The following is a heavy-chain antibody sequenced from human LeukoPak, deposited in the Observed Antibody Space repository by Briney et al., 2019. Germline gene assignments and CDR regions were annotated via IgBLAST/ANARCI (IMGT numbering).Heavy chain of an antibody. CDR3: ARVLSGSYYGVDY. D-gene: IGHD1-26*01. CDR1: GGSISSGSYY. CDR2: IYTSGST. V-gene: IGHV4-61*02. Sequence: SETLSLTCTVPGGSISSGSYYWSWIRQPAGKGLEWIGRIYTSGSTNYNTSLKSRVTISVDTSKNQFSLKLSSVTAAGTAVYYCARVLSGSYYGVDYWGQGTLVTVSS. J-gene: IGHJ4*02.